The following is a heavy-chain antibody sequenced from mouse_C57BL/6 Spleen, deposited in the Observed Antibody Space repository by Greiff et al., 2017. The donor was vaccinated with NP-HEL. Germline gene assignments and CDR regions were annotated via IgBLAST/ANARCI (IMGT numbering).Heavy chain of an antibody. CDR3: ARGDYGNSGAMDY. J-gene: IGHJ4*01. CDR1: GFTFSDYY. CDR2: INYDGSST. D-gene: IGHD2-1*01. V-gene: IGHV5-16*01. Sequence: EVMLVESEGGLVQPGSSMKLSCTASGFTFSDYYMAWVRQVPEKGLEWVANINYDGSSTYYLDSLKSRFIISRDNAKNILYLQMSSLKSEDTATYYCARGDYGNSGAMDYWGQGTSVTVSS.